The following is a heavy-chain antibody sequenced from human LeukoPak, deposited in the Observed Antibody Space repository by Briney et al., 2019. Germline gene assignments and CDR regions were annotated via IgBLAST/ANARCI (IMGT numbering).Heavy chain of an antibody. CDR1: GFTFNTNA. Sequence: GGSLRLSCAASGFTFNTNAMNWVRQAPGKGLEWVSAVSGDGGSTYYADSVKGRFTISRDNSKNTLYLQMNSLRAEDTAVYYCAKAWDSSGCGPQSFQHWGQGTLVTVSS. J-gene: IGHJ1*01. CDR2: VSGDGGST. V-gene: IGHV3-23*01. CDR3: AKAWDSSGCGPQSFQH. D-gene: IGHD6-19*01.